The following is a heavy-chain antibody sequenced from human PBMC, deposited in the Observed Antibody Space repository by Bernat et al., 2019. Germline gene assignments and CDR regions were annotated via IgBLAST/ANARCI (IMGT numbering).Heavy chain of an antibody. CDR3: AKDDRDNWGFDY. CDR2: IWYDGSNK. CDR1: GFTFSSYG. Sequence: QVQLVESGGGVVQPGRSLRLSCAASGFTFSSYGMHWVRQAPGKGLEWVAVIWYDGSNKYYADSVKGRFTISRDNSKNTLYLNMNSLTTEDTAVYYCAKDDRDNWGFDYLGQGTLVTVSS. V-gene: IGHV3-33*06. J-gene: IGHJ4*02. D-gene: IGHD7-27*01.